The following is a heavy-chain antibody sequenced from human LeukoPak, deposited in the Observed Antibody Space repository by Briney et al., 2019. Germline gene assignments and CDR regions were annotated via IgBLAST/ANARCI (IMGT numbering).Heavy chain of an antibody. J-gene: IGHJ3*02. D-gene: IGHD6-6*01. V-gene: IGHV4-59*12. Sequence: SETLSLTCSVSGGFLHIYYWSWIRQAPGKGLEWIGYIYYNGDTKYNPSLESRVTISRDTSQSQFSQKLSSVTAADTAVYYCARETDSSSSYAFDIWGQGTMVTVSS. CDR1: GGFLHIYY. CDR2: IYYNGDT. CDR3: ARETDSSSSYAFDI.